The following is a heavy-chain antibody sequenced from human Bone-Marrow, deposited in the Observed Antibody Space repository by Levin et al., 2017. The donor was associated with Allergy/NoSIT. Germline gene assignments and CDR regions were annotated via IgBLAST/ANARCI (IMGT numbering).Heavy chain of an antibody. J-gene: IGHJ4*02. CDR3: SHIARVEGLLGS. D-gene: IGHD2-21*01. CDR1: GLIFSDAW. Sequence: KPGGSLRLSCEVSGLIFSDAWVGWVRQTPGKGLEWVGRIKSKRGGATTDYAAPVEGRFTISRDDSRNMVYLQMNSPKTEDTAIYYCSHIARVEGLLGSWGQGTLVTVSS. CDR2: IKSKRGGATT. V-gene: IGHV3-15*01.